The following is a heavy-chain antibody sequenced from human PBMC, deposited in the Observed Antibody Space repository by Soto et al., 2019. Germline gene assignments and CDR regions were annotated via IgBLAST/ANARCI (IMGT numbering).Heavy chain of an antibody. J-gene: IGHJ3*02. CDR1: GGSISSSSYY. Sequence: SETLSLTCTVSGGSISSSSYYWGWIRQPPGKGLEWIGSIYYSGSTYYNPSLKSRVTISVDTSKNQFSLKLSSVTAADTAVYYCASYRVWCELLRVSAVDIWGQETMVTVSS. CDR3: ASYRVWCELLRVSAVDI. CDR2: IYYSGST. D-gene: IGHD1-26*01. V-gene: IGHV4-39*01.